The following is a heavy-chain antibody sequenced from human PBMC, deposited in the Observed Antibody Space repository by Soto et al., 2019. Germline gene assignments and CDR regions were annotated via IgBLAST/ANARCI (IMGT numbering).Heavy chain of an antibody. V-gene: IGHV1-3*01. Sequence: ASVKVSCKASGYTFTSYAMHWVRQAPGQRLEWMGWINAGNGNTKYSQKFQGRVTITRDTSKNQFSLNLASVSAEDTAVYYCARTSIKIFGPSNDYYGMGVWGLGTTVTVSS. CDR1: GYTFTSYA. J-gene: IGHJ6*02. CDR2: INAGNGNT. CDR3: ARTSIKIFGPSNDYYGMGV. D-gene: IGHD3-3*01.